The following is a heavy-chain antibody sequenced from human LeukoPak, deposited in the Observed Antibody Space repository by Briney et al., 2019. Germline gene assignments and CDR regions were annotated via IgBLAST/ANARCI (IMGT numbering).Heavy chain of an antibody. J-gene: IGHJ4*02. D-gene: IGHD3-16*02. Sequence: SETLSLTCTVSGGSISSGDYYWSWIRQPPGKGLEWIGYIYYSGSTYYNPSLKSRVTISEDTSKNQFSLKLSSVTAADTAVYYCASGLFYPGPVDYWGQGTLVTVSS. CDR2: IYYSGST. V-gene: IGHV4-30-4*01. CDR1: GGSISSGDYY. CDR3: ASGLFYPGPVDY.